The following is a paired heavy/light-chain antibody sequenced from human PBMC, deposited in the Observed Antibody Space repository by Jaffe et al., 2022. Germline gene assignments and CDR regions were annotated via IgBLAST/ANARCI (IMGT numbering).Light chain of an antibody. CDR3: MQGIHLPPT. J-gene: IGKJ2*01. CDR2: EVS. Sequence: DIVMTQTPLSLSVTPGQPASISCKSSQSLLHSDGKTYLYWYLQKPGQSPQLLIYEVSSRFSGVPDRFSGSGSGTDFTLKISRVEAEDVGVYYCMQGIHLPPTFGQGTKLEIK. CDR1: QSLLHSDGKTY. V-gene: IGKV2-29*02.
Heavy chain of an antibody. Sequence: QVQLVQSGAEVKKPGSSVKVSCKASGGTFSSYAISWVRQAPGQGLEWMGGIIPIFGTANYAQKFQGRVTITADESTSTAYMELSSLRSEDTAVYYCARIPSGYDYIWGSYRDDDAFDIWGQGTMVTVSS. D-gene: IGHD3-16*02. CDR2: IIPIFGTA. CDR1: GGTFSSYA. J-gene: IGHJ3*02. V-gene: IGHV1-69*01. CDR3: ARIPSGYDYIWGSYRDDDAFDI.